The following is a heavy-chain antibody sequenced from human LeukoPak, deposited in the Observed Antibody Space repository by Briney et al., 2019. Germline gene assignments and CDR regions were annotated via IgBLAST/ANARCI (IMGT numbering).Heavy chain of an antibody. V-gene: IGHV3-30*02. D-gene: IGHD3-16*01. CDR2: IRDDGSNK. J-gene: IGHJ5*02. CDR3: ARGRGRWFDP. Sequence: GGSLRLSCAASGFTFSIYGMHWVRQAPGKGLGWVAFIRDDGSNKYYADSVKGRFTISRDNSENTLYLQMNSLRAEDTAVYYCARGRGRWFDPWGQGTLVTVSS. CDR1: GFTFSIYG.